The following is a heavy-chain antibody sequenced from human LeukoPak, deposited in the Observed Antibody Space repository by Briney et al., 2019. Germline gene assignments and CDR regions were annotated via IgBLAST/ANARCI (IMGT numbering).Heavy chain of an antibody. Sequence: GGSLRLSCAASGFTFSSYAMHWVRQAPGKGLEWVAVISYDGSNKYYADSVKGRFTISRDNSKNTLYLQMNSLRAEDTAVYYCAREPECGGDCYSEGAFDIWGQGTMVTVSS. CDR1: GFTFSSYA. V-gene: IGHV3-30*01. CDR3: AREPECGGDCYSEGAFDI. CDR2: ISYDGSNK. J-gene: IGHJ3*02. D-gene: IGHD2-21*02.